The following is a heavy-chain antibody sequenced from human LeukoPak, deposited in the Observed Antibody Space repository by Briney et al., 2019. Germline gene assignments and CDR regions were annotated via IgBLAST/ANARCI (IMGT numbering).Heavy chain of an antibody. J-gene: IGHJ4*02. V-gene: IGHV3-15*07. D-gene: IGHD6-19*01. Sequence: GGSLRLSCATSGFTFSNFAMNWVRQAPGKGLEWVGRIKSKTDAGTTDYAAPVKGRFIISRDDSKNTLYLYMNSLKTEDTAVYYCTTLRRGIAVAGPGYWGQGTLVTVSS. CDR1: GFTFSNFA. CDR2: IKSKTDAGTT. CDR3: TTLRRGIAVAGPGY.